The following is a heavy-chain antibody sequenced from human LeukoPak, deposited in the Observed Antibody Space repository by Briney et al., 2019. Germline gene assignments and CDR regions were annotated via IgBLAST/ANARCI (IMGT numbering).Heavy chain of an antibody. Sequence: GGSLRLSRAASGFTFSSYSMNWVRQAPGKGLEWVSYISSSSSTIYYADSVKGRFTISRDNAKNSLYLQMNSLRAEDTAVYYCAREGPITIFGVVIIYPFDYWGQGTLVTVSS. CDR1: GFTFSSYS. CDR3: AREGPITIFGVVIIYPFDY. CDR2: ISSSSSTI. V-gene: IGHV3-48*04. J-gene: IGHJ4*02. D-gene: IGHD3-3*01.